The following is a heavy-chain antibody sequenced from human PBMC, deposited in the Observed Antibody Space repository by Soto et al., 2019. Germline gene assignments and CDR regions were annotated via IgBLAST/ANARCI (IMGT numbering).Heavy chain of an antibody. Sequence: SETLSLTCTVSGGSISSGGYYWSWIRQHPGKGLEWIGYIYYSGSTYYNPSLKSRLTISLDTSKNQSSLKLSSVTAADTAVYYCARCGSEYYFDYWGQGTLVTVSS. V-gene: IGHV4-31*03. CDR3: ARCGSEYYFDY. CDR2: IYYSGST. J-gene: IGHJ4*02. CDR1: GGSISSGGYY. D-gene: IGHD2-21*01.